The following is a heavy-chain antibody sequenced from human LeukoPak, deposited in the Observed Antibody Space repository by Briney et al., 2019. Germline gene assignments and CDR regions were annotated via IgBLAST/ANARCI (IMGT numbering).Heavy chain of an antibody. D-gene: IGHD3-10*01. Sequence: GGSLRLSCAASGFTFSNYNMTWVRQAPGKGLEWVSGISGSGIGGRTHYADSVKGRFTISRDNSKNTLYLQMNSLRVEDTAVYYCAKGRGQGFDYWGQGTLVTVSS. J-gene: IGHJ4*02. CDR1: GFTFSNYN. CDR3: AKGRGQGFDY. V-gene: IGHV3-23*01. CDR2: ISGSGIGGRT.